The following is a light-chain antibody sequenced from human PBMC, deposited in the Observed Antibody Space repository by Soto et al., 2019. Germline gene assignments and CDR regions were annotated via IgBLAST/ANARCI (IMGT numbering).Light chain of an antibody. V-gene: IGKV3-11*01. CDR2: DAS. Sequence: EIVLTQSPATLSLSPGERATLSCRASQSVSSFLAWYQQKPGQAPRLLIYDASNRATGIPARFSGSGSGTDFTLTITSLEPEDFAVYYCPPRNNWPLTFGRGTKVEIK. J-gene: IGKJ4*01. CDR3: PPRNNWPLT. CDR1: QSVSSF.